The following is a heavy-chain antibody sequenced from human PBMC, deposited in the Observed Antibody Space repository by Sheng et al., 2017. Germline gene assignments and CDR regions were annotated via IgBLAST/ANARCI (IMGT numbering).Heavy chain of an antibody. D-gene: IGHD5-12*01. J-gene: IGHJ4*02. CDR3: ARLSRDGYNYFDY. CDR2: INHSGST. V-gene: IGHV4-34*01. Sequence: QVQLQQWGAGLLKPSETLSLTCAVYGGSFSGYYWSWIRQPPGKGLEWIGEINHSGSTNYNPSLKSRVTISVDTSKNQFSLKVSSVTAADTAVFYCARLSRDGYNYFDYWARERWSPSPQ. CDR1: GGSFSGYY.